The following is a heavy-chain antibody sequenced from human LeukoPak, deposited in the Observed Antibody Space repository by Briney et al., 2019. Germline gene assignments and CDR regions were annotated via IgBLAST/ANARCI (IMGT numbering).Heavy chain of an antibody. Sequence: SETLSLTCAVYGGSFSGYYWSWIRQPPGKGLEWIGEINHSGSTNYNPSLKSRVTISVDTSKNQLSLKLSSVTAADTAVYYCARGRYSSGWYAQYLMDYWGQGTLVTVSS. D-gene: IGHD6-19*01. J-gene: IGHJ4*02. CDR1: GGSFSGYY. CDR3: ARGRYSSGWYAQYLMDY. CDR2: INHSGST. V-gene: IGHV4-34*01.